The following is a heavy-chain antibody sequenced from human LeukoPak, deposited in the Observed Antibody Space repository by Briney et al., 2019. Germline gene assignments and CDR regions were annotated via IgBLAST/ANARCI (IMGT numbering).Heavy chain of an antibody. V-gene: IGHV1-8*01. Sequence: ASVKVSCKASGYTFTSYDINWVRQATGQGLEWMGWMNPNSGNAAYAQKFQGRVTMTRNTSISTAYMELSSLRSEDTAVYYCARARGYYYDSSTDSGDWGQGTMVTVSS. CDR2: MNPNSGNA. CDR3: ARARGYYYDSSTDSGD. CDR1: GYTFTSYD. J-gene: IGHJ3*01. D-gene: IGHD3-22*01.